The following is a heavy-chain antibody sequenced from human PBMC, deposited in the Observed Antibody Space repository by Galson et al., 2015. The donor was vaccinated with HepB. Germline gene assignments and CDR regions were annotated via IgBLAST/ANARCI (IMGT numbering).Heavy chain of an antibody. J-gene: IGHJ3*02. D-gene: IGHD4-17*01. CDR3: ARDDGGYTDSNAFDI. CDR1: GGTFSSYA. Sequence: SVKVSCKASGGTFSSYAISWVRQAPGQGLEWMGGIIPIFGTANYAQKFQGRVTITADESTSTAYMELSSLRSEDTAVYYCARDDGGYTDSNAFDIWGQGAMVTVSS. V-gene: IGHV1-69*13. CDR2: IIPIFGTA.